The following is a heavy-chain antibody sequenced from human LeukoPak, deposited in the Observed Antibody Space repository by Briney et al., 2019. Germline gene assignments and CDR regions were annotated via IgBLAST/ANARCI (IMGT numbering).Heavy chain of an antibody. J-gene: IGHJ4*02. V-gene: IGHV3-21*01. D-gene: IGHD2-21*01. CDR3: ATDFCIRPETTNHCYLQY. CDR2: ISSNSDYT. Sequence: GGSLRLSCAASGFTFSTYSMNWVRQAPGKGLEWVSSISSNSDYTYYADSVKGRFTISRDNAKNSLYLQMNSLTVEDTAVYYCATDFCIRPETTNHCYLQYWGQGTLATDSS. CDR1: GFTFSTYS.